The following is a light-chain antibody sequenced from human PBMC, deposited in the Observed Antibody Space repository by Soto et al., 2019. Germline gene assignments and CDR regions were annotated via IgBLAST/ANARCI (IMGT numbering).Light chain of an antibody. Sequence: DIVMTQSPLSLPITPGEPASISCRSSQSLLHSNGYNYLDWYVQKPGQSPQLLIFLASHRASGVPDRFSGSGSGTDFTLKISRVEAEDVGVYYCMQAQQTRTFGQGTKVDIK. CDR3: MQAQQTRT. J-gene: IGKJ1*01. CDR2: LAS. V-gene: IGKV2-28*01. CDR1: QSLLHSNGYNY.